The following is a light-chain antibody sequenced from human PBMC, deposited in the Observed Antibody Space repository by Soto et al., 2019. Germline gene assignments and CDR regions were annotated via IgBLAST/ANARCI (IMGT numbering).Light chain of an antibody. CDR2: EVS. CDR1: SSDVGSYNR. J-gene: IGLJ1*01. CDR3: SSDTSSSTYV. V-gene: IGLV2-18*02. Sequence: QPALTQPPSVSGSPRQSVTISCTGTSSDVGSYNRVSWYQQPPGTAPKLMIYEVSNRPSGVPDRFSGSKSGNTASLTISGLQAEDEADYYCSSDTSSSTYVFGTGT.